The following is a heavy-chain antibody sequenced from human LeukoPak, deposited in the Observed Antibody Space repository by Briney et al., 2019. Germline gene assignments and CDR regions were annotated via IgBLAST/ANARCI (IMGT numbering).Heavy chain of an antibody. CDR1: GYTFTGYY. CDR3: ARDQGSGWFKIGPPKFDY. D-gene: IGHD6-19*01. V-gene: IGHV1-2*02. J-gene: IGHJ4*02. CDR2: INPNSGGT. Sequence: ASVKVSCKASGYTFTGYYMHWVRQAPGQGLEWMGWINPNSGGTNYAQKFQGRVTMTRDTSISTAYMELSRLRSDDTAVYYCARDQGSGWFKIGPPKFDYWGQGTLVTVSS.